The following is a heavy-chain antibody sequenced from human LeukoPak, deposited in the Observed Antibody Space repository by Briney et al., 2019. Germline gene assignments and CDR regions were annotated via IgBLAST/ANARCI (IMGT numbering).Heavy chain of an antibody. V-gene: IGHV1-2*02. Sequence: GASVKVSCKASGYTFTNYYIHWVRQAPGQGLEWMGWINPNSGATNYAQKFQGRVAMTRDTSLSTAYMELTRLRSDDSALYYCARVAAMAGIGWGDLDYWGQGTLVTVSS. CDR1: GYTFTNYY. J-gene: IGHJ4*02. D-gene: IGHD6-19*01. CDR2: INPNSGAT. CDR3: ARVAAMAGIGWGDLDY.